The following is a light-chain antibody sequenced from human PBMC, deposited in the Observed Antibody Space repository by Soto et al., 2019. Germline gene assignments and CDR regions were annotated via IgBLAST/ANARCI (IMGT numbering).Light chain of an antibody. J-gene: IGKJ1*01. Sequence: GKSASASCRTSPSVTTSYLAWYQQKPGQAPRLLIYGASSMATGIPDMFSGSGSGTYFTLTITRLEPGDFALYYFQQDHTPPLTFSQGTKVDIK. CDR1: PSVTTSY. V-gene: IGKV3-20*01. CDR2: GAS. CDR3: QQDHTPPLT.